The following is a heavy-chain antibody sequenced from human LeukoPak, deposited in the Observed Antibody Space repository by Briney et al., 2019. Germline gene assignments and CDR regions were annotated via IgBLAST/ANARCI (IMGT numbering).Heavy chain of an antibody. Sequence: GGSLRLSRAASGFTVSSNYMSWVRQAPGKGLEWVSVIYSGGSTYYADSVKGRFTISRDNSKNTLYLQMNSLRAEDTAVYYCARDGSPYCSSTSCYAHWGQGTLVTVSS. CDR1: GFTVSSNY. CDR3: ARDGSPYCSSTSCYAH. CDR2: IYSGGST. V-gene: IGHV3-66*01. D-gene: IGHD2-2*01. J-gene: IGHJ4*02.